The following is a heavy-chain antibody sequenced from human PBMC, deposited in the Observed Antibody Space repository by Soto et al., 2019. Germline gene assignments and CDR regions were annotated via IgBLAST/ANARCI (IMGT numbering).Heavy chain of an antibody. Sequence: SETLSLTCTVSGGSIINYYWRWIRQPPGKGLEWIGYVYYSGNTNYNPSLKSRVTISLDTSKNQFSLKLSSVTAADTAVYYCARSVFPWGQGTLVTVSS. CDR1: GGSIINYY. V-gene: IGHV4-59*12. CDR2: VYYSGNT. CDR3: ARSVFP. J-gene: IGHJ5*02.